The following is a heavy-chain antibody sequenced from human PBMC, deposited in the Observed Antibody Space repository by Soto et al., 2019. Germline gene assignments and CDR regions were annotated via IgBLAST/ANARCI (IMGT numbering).Heavy chain of an antibody. CDR1: GFTFSSYG. V-gene: IGHV3-23*01. CDR3: AKARTDQSGTYFPFDY. Sequence: EVQLFESGGGFVQPGGSLRLSCAASGFTFSSYGMSWVRQAPGKGLEWVSSINNSGSRTYHADSAKGRFTISRATSKNTLYLQMNSLRAEDTAVYYCAKARTDQSGTYFPFDYWGPGTLVTVSS. D-gene: IGHD1-26*01. J-gene: IGHJ4*02. CDR2: INNSGSRT.